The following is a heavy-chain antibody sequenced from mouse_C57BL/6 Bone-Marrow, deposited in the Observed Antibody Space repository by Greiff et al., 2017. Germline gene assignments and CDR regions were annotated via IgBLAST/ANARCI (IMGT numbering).Heavy chain of an antibody. CDR2: INPSTGGT. Sequence: VQLQQSGPELVKPGASVKISCKASGYSFTGYYMNWVKQSPEKSLEWIGEINPSTGGTTYNQKFKAKATLTVDKSSSTAYMQLKSLTSEDSAVYCCARRSGDYEDWGQGTTLTVSS. J-gene: IGHJ2*01. V-gene: IGHV1-42*01. CDR1: GYSFTGYY. CDR3: ARRSGDYED. D-gene: IGHD2-4*01.